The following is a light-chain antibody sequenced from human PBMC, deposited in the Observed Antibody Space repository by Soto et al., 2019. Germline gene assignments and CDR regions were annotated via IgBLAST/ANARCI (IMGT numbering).Light chain of an antibody. CDR3: QSYDSSLTNAV. J-gene: IGLJ2*01. CDR2: GNN. Sequence: QSVLTQPPSVSGAPGQTITISCTGSSSNIGAGYDVHWYQQLPGRAPKLLIYGNNNRPSGVPDRFSGSKSGTSVSLAITGLRREDEADYHCQSYDSSLTNAVFGGGTKLTVL. V-gene: IGLV1-40*01. CDR1: SSNIGAGYD.